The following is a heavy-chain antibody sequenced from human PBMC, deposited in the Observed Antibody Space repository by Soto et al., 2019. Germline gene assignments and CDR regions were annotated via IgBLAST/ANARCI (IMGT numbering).Heavy chain of an antibody. CDR3: AKDRRITIIPNYYYGMDV. V-gene: IGHV3-23*01. Sequence: GGSLRLSCAASGFTFSSYAMSWVRQAPGKGLEWVSAISGSGGSTYYADSVKGRFTISRDNSKNTLYLQMNSLRAEDTAVYYCAKDRRITIIPNYYYGMDVWGQGTTVTVSS. J-gene: IGHJ6*02. D-gene: IGHD3-9*01. CDR1: GFTFSSYA. CDR2: ISGSGGST.